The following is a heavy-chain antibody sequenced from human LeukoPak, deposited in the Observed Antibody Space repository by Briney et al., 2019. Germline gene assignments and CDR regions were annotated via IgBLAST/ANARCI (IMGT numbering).Heavy chain of an antibody. J-gene: IGHJ6*02. CDR2: IGNGGSSI. V-gene: IGHV3-11*01. CDR3: VRGGLTGATSNYQYYAGLDV. D-gene: IGHD7-27*01. Sequence: GGSLRLSCAASGFTFSDFHMTWVRQAPGKGLEWVSYIGNGGSSIFYADSVKGRFTISRDNAKNYLYLQINSLRDEDTAVYYCVRGGLTGATSNYQYYAGLDVWGQGPTVTVSS. CDR1: GFTFSDFH.